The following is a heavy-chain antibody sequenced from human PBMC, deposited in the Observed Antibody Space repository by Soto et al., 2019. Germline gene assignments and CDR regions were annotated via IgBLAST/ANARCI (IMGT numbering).Heavy chain of an antibody. D-gene: IGHD2-15*01. V-gene: IGHV3-33*01. Sequence: PGGSLRLSCAASGFTFSSYGMHWVRQAPGKGLEWVAVIWYDGSNKYYADSVKGRFTISRDNSKNTLYLQMNSLRAEDTAVYYCARRCSGGSCYYFDYWGQGTLVTVSS. CDR3: ARRCSGGSCYYFDY. CDR1: GFTFSSYG. CDR2: IWYDGSNK. J-gene: IGHJ4*02.